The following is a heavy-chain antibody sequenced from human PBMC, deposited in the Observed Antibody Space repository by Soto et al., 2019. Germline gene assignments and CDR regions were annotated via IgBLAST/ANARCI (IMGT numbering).Heavy chain of an antibody. CDR3: TTSNLGVDF. Sequence: PGRSLGLSCAYSVLIFIDVWMTWVRQAPGKGLEWVGRIKTKPDDGTIDYAAPVRGRFTISRDDSKNTLYLQMTSLTPDDTGVYYCTTSNLGVDFWGPGTLVTVSS. V-gene: IGHV3-15*01. D-gene: IGHD1-1*01. CDR2: IKTKPDDGTI. J-gene: IGHJ4*02. CDR1: VLIFIDVW.